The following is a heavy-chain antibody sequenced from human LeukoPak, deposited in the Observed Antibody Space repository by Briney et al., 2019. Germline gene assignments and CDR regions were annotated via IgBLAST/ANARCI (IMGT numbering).Heavy chain of an antibody. Sequence: SQTLSLTCTVSGGSLSSGSYYWSWIRQPAGKGLEWIGRIYTSGSNNYQPSSKSRVTISVDAATNQSSLKLSSVTAADTAVYYCASQTQYCSSTSCYLNWFDPWGQGTLVTVSS. J-gene: IGHJ5*02. CDR1: GGSLSSGSYY. D-gene: IGHD2-2*01. CDR3: ASQTQYCSSTSCYLNWFDP. V-gene: IGHV4-61*02. CDR2: IYTSGSN.